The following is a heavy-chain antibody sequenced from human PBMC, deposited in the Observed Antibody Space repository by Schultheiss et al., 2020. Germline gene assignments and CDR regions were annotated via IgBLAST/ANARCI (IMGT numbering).Heavy chain of an antibody. D-gene: IGHD6-13*01. Sequence: SGPTLVKPTQTLTLTCTFSGFSFATTGLSVSWIRQPPGKALEWLALIYWDDDKRYSPSLKSRLTITKDTSKNQVVLTMTNMDPVDTATYYCAHTIAAAGTEYFQHWGQGTLVTVSS. V-gene: IGHV2-5*08. J-gene: IGHJ1*01. CDR2: IYWDDDK. CDR1: GFSFATTGLS. CDR3: AHTIAAAGTEYFQH.